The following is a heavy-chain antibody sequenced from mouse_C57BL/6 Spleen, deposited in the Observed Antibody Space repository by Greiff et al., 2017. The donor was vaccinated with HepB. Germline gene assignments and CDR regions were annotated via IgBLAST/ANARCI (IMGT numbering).Heavy chain of an antibody. J-gene: IGHJ4*01. D-gene: IGHD2-5*01. V-gene: IGHV1-54*01. CDR1: GYAFTNYL. CDR3: ARKGSYYSNYDGAMDY. CDR2: INPGSGGT. Sequence: VKLMESGAELVRPGTSVKVSCKASGYAFTNYLIEWVKQRPGQGLEWIGVINPGSGGTNYNEKFKGKATLTADKSSSTAYMQLSSLTSEDSAVYFCARKGSYYSNYDGAMDYWGQGTSVTVSS.